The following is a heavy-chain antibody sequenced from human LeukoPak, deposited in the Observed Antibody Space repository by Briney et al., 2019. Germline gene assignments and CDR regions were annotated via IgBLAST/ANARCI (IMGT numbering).Heavy chain of an antibody. J-gene: IGHJ5*02. CDR3: ARVHESSTPRGGFDP. V-gene: IGHV1-46*01. CDR2: INPSGGST. CDR1: GGTFTSYY. Sequence: ASVKVSCKASGGTFTSYYMHWVRQAPGQGLECMGIINPSGGSTSYAQKFQGRVTMTRDTSTSTVYMELSSLRSEDTAVYYCARVHESSTPRGGFDPWGQGTLVTVSS. D-gene: IGHD6-13*01.